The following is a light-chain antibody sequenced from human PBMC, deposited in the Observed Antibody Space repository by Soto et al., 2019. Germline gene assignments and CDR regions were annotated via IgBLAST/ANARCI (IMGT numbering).Light chain of an antibody. CDR2: GAS. V-gene: IGKV3-20*01. J-gene: IGKJ1*01. CDR1: QSISSSY. Sequence: EIVLTQPPGTLSLSPGERTTLSCRASQSISSSYLAWYQQKPGQAPRLLVYGASSRATGIPDRFSGSGSGTDFTLTISRLEPEDVALYYCQQYSSTFWTLGQGTKVEIK. CDR3: QQYSSTFWT.